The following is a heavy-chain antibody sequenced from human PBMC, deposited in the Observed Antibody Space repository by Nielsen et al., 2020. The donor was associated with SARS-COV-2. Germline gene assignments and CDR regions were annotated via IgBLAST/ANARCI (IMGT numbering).Heavy chain of an antibody. D-gene: IGHD3-3*01. CDR2: INPSGGST. CDR1: GYTFTSYG. CDR3: ARESVVGIFGVVITYGMDV. J-gene: IGHJ6*02. V-gene: IGHV1-46*01. Sequence: ASVKVSCKASGYTFTSYGISWVRQAPGQGLEWMGIINPSGGSTSYAQKFQGRVTMTRDTSTSTVYMELSSLRSEDTAVHYCARESVVGIFGVVITYGMDVWGQGTTVTVSS.